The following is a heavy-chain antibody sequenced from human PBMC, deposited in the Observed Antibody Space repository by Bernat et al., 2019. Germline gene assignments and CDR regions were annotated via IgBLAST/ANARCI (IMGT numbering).Heavy chain of an antibody. D-gene: IGHD6-19*01. Sequence: EVQLVESGGGLVQPGRSLRLSCAASGFTFDDYAMHWVRQAPGKGLEWVSGISWNSGSIGYADSVKGRFTISRDNAKNSLYLQMNSLRAEDTALYYCAKDLLAEQWLARDWYFDLCGRGNLVTVSS. CDR3: AKDLLAEQWLARDWYFDL. J-gene: IGHJ2*01. CDR2: ISWNSGSI. CDR1: GFTFDDYA. V-gene: IGHV3-9*01.